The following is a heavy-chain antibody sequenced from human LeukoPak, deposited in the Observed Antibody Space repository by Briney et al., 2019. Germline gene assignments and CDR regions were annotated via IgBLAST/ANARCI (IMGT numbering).Heavy chain of an antibody. V-gene: IGHV3-30*18. CDR3: AKDEGYSSRYYYYYMDV. CDR1: GFTFSSYG. D-gene: IGHD6-13*01. CDR2: ISYDGSNK. J-gene: IGHJ6*03. Sequence: GGSLRLSCAASGFTFSSYGMHWVRQAPGKGLEWVAVISYDGSNKYYADSVKGRFTISRDNSKNSLYLQMNSLRAEDTAVYYCAKDEGYSSRYYYYYMDVWGKGTTVTISS.